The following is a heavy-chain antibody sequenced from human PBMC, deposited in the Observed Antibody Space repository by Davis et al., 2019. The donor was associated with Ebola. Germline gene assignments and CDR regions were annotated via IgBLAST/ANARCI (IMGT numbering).Heavy chain of an antibody. D-gene: IGHD3-3*01. J-gene: IGHJ4*01. CDR3: ARQYYYDNYDY. Sequence: GGSLRLSCTASGFAFDDYAMHWVRQAPGKGLEWVSGISWNSGNIGYADSVKGRFTASRDNANNSLFLQMDSLRDEDTATYYCARQYYYDNYDYWGHGTLVTVS. V-gene: IGHV3-9*01. CDR1: GFAFDDYA. CDR2: ISWNSGNI.